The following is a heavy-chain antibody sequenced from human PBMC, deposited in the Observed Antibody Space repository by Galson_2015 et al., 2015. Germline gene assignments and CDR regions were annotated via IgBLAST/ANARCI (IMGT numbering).Heavy chain of an antibody. Sequence: SLRLSCAASGFIFNNYGIHWVRQDPGKGLEWVAVIWKDGSNRYYADSVKGRFTISRDNSRNTLYLQMNSLRVKDTAVYYCARAGNPTTVTMGGMDVWGRGTTVIVSS. J-gene: IGHJ6*02. CDR2: IWKDGSNR. CDR3: ARAGNPTTVTMGGMDV. D-gene: IGHD4-17*01. CDR1: GFIFNNYG. V-gene: IGHV3-33*01.